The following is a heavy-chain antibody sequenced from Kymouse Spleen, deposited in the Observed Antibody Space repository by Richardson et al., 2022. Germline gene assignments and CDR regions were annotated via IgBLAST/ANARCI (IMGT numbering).Heavy chain of an antibody. D-gene: IGHD2-2*02. CDR3: ARDYCSSTSCHYYYGMDV. Sequence: QVQLVESGGGVVQPGRSLRLSCAASGFTFSSYGMHWVRQAPGKGLEWVAVIWYDGSNKYYADSVKGRFTISRDNSKNTLYLQMNSLRAEDTAVYYCARDYCSSTSCHYYYGMDVWGQGTTVTVSS. J-gene: IGHJ6*02. V-gene: IGHV3-33*01. CDR2: IWYDGSNK. CDR1: GFTFSSYG.